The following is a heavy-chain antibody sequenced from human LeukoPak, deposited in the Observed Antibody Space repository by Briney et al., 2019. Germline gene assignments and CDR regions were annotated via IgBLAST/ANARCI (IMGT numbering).Heavy chain of an antibody. CDR1: GFTFSDYY. CDR2: ISNTADTI. D-gene: IGHD1-26*01. J-gene: IGHJ4*02. CDR3: ARGRSGTYGGTFDY. Sequence: PGGSLRLSCAASGFTFSDYYMAWIRQAPGKGLEWISYISNTADTIYYADSVRGRFSISRDNARNSLSLQINSLRAEDTAIYYCARGRSGTYGGTFDYWGQGTLVTVSS. V-gene: IGHV3-11*01.